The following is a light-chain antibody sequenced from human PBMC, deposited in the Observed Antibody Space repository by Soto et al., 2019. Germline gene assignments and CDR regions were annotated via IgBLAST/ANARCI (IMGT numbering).Light chain of an antibody. J-gene: IGLJ1*01. CDR2: EVN. Sequence: QSVLTQPASVSGSPGQSITISCTGTSSDVGGSNHVSWYQHHPGKVPKVIIYEVNFRSSGVSNRFSGSKSGYTASPTISGLQAEDEADYYCNSQTRSGIRVFGTGTKVTVL. V-gene: IGLV2-14*01. CDR3: NSQTRSGIRV. CDR1: SSDVGGSNH.